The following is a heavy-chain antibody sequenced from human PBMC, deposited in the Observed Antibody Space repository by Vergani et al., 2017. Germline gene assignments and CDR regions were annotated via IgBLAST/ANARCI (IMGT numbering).Heavy chain of an antibody. CDR3: AGHTSHYDSSGYYYVGAFDI. CDR2: IYPGDSDT. Sequence: EVQLVPSGAEVKKPGESLKISCKGSGYSFTSYWIGWVRQMPGKGLEWMGMIYPGDSDTRYSPSFQGQVTISADKSISTAYLPWSSLKASDTAMYYCAGHTSHYDSSGYYYVGAFDIWGQGTMVTVSS. J-gene: IGHJ3*02. D-gene: IGHD3-22*01. V-gene: IGHV5-51*01. CDR1: GYSFTSYW.